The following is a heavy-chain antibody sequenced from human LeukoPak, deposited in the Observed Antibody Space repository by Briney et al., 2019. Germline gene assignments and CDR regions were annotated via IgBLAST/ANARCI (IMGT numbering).Heavy chain of an antibody. V-gene: IGHV1-69*04. CDR1: GGTFSSYA. Sequence: ASVKVSCKASGGTFSSYAISWVRQAPGQGLEWMGRIIPILGIANYAQKFQGRVTITADKSTSTAYMELSSLRSEDTAVYYCARVGEALAQCYFDYWGQGTLVTVSS. CDR2: IIPILGIA. CDR3: ARVGEALAQCYFDY. J-gene: IGHJ4*02. D-gene: IGHD3-10*01.